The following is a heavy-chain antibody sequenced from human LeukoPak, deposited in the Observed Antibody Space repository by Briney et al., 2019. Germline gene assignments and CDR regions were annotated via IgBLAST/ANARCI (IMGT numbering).Heavy chain of an antibody. Sequence: PGGSLRLSCAASGFTFSGYSMNWVRQAPGKGLEWVSVIYSGGSTYYADSVKGRFTISRDNSKNTLYLQMNSLRAEDTAVYYCARDPGIVVVTDDHYNYWGQGTLVTVSS. V-gene: IGHV3-66*01. D-gene: IGHD3-22*01. J-gene: IGHJ4*02. CDR3: ARDPGIVVVTDDHYNY. CDR1: GFTFSGYS. CDR2: IYSGGST.